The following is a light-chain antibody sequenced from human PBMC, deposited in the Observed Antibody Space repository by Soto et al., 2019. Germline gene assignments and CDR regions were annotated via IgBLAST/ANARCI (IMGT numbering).Light chain of an antibody. CDR2: DVT. Sequence: QSAPTQPASVSGSPGQSITISCTGTSSDVGGYNYVSWYQQHPGRAPKLIIYDVTNRPSGISNRFSGSKSGNTASLTISGLQTEDEADYYCISFTSRHIYVFGTGTKVTVL. V-gene: IGLV2-14*03. CDR3: ISFTSRHIYV. CDR1: SSDVGGYNY. J-gene: IGLJ1*01.